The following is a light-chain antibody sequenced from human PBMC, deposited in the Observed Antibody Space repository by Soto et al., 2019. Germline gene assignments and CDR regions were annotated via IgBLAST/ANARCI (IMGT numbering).Light chain of an antibody. Sequence: DIQMTQSPSSLSASVGDRVTISCRASQTISTYLHWYQHKPGRAPRLLISDVSTLQSGVPGRFRGSGSETEFTLTISRLEPEDFAVYYCQQYGSSLVTFGQGTKVDIK. CDR1: QTISTY. CDR3: QQYGSSLVT. J-gene: IGKJ1*01. V-gene: IGKV1-39*01. CDR2: DVS.